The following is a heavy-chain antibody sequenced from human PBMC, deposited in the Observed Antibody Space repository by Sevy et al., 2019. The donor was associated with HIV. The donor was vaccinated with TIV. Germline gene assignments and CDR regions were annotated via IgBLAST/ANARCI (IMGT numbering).Heavy chain of an antibody. J-gene: IGHJ6*02. Sequence: ASVKVSCKASGGTFSSYAISWVRQAPGQGLEWMGGIIPIFGTANYEQKFQGRVTITADESTSTAYMELSSLRSEDRAVYYCARADIVVVPAAMNYYYYGMDVWGQGTTVTVSS. D-gene: IGHD2-2*01. V-gene: IGHV1-69*13. CDR2: IIPIFGTA. CDR1: GGTFSSYA. CDR3: ARADIVVVPAAMNYYYYGMDV.